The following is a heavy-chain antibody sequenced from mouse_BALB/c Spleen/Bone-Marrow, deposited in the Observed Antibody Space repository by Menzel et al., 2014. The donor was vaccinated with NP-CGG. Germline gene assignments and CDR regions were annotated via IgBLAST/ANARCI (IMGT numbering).Heavy chain of an antibody. J-gene: IGHJ2*01. CDR3: TRKYGPLYYFDC. Sequence: VQLQQSGAELVRPGASVKLSCKASGYTFTSYWINWVKQRPGQGLEWIGNIYPSDSYTNYNQKFKDKATLTVDKSSSTAYMQLSSPTSEDSAVYYCTRKYGPLYYFDCWGQGTTLTVSS. D-gene: IGHD2-10*02. CDR1: GYTFTSYW. V-gene: IGHV1-69*02. CDR2: IYPSDSYT.